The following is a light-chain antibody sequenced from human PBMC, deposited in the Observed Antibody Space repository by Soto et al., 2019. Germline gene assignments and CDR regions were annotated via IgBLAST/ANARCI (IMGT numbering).Light chain of an antibody. CDR2: KAS. J-gene: IGKJ1*01. CDR1: QTISSW. CDR3: QHYNSYSEA. Sequence: DIKMTQSPSTLSGSVGDRVTITCRASQTISSWLAWYQQKPWKAPKLLIYKASTLKSGVPSRFSGSGSGTEFTLTISSLQPDDFATYYCQHYNSYSEAFGQGTKVDI. V-gene: IGKV1-5*03.